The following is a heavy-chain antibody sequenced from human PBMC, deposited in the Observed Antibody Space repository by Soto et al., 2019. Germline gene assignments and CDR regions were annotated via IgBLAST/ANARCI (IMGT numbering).Heavy chain of an antibody. CDR3: ALAGYSSGWYGNYYYYGMDV. Sequence: GGSLRLSCAASGFTFSSYEMNWVRQAPGKGLEWVSYISSSGSTIYYADSVKGRFTISRDNAKNSLYLQMNSLRAEDTAVYYGALAGYSSGWYGNYYYYGMDVWGQGTTVTVSS. CDR1: GFTFSSYE. D-gene: IGHD6-19*01. J-gene: IGHJ6*02. CDR2: ISSSGSTI. V-gene: IGHV3-48*03.